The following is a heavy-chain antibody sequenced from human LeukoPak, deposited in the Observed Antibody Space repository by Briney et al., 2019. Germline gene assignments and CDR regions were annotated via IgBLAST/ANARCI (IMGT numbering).Heavy chain of an antibody. CDR1: GFTFTNYW. V-gene: IGHV3-7*01. CDR3: ARGYSYGLAPFDY. D-gene: IGHD5-18*01. J-gene: IGHJ4*02. CDR2: IKQDGSEE. Sequence: GGSLRLSCVASGFTFTNYWMSWVRQVPGKGLEWVANIKQDGSEELYADSVRGRYTSSRDNAKNSLYLQMNSLRAEDTAVYHCARGYSYGLAPFDYWGQGTLVSVSS.